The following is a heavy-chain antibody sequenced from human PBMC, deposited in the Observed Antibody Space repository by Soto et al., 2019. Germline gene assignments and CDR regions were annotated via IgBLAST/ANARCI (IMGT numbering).Heavy chain of an antibody. CDR3: ARVLRYFDWLLNAYYYGMDV. CDR1: GYTFTSYG. V-gene: IGHV1-18*01. D-gene: IGHD3-9*01. J-gene: IGHJ6*02. CDR2: ISAYNGNT. Sequence: ASVKVSCKASGYTFTSYGISWVRQAPGQGLEWMGWISAYNGNTNYAQKLQGRVTMTTDTSTSTAYMELRSLRSDDTAVYYCARVLRYFDWLLNAYYYGMDVWGQGTTVTVSS.